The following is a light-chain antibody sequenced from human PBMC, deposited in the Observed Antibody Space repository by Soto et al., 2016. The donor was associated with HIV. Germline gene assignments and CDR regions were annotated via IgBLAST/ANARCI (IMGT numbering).Light chain of an antibody. CDR2: DDA. Sequence: SYVLTQPPSVSVAPGKTARITCGGMNIGSKVVHWYQLKPGQAPILVVFDDANRPSAIPERFSGANSGSTATLTISRVEAGDEADYYCQAWDTNTDHWVFGGGTKLT. V-gene: IGLV3-21*03. CDR1: NIGSKV. CDR3: QAWDTNTDHWV. J-gene: IGLJ3*02.